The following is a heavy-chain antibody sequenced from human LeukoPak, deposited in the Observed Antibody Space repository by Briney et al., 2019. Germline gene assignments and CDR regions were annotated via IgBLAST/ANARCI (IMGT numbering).Heavy chain of an antibody. J-gene: IGHJ4*02. D-gene: IGHD7-27*01. CDR3: ARGATGTHRGKFDY. CDR2: IYYSGST. CDR1: GGSISGGSYY. Sequence: SETLSLTCTVSGGSISGGSYYWSWIRQPPGKGLEWIGYIYYSGSTKYNLSLKSRVTISVDTSKNQLSLKLSSVTAADTAVYYCARGATGTHRGKFDYWGQGTLVTVSS. V-gene: IGHV4-61*01.